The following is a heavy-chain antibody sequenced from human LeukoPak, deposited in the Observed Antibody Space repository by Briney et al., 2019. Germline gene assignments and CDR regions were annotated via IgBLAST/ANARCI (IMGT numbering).Heavy chain of an antibody. V-gene: IGHV3-7*01. Sequence: GGSLRLSCAASGFTFSSYWTSWVRQAPGKGLEWVANIKQDGSEKYYVDSVKGRFTISRDNAKNSLYLQMNSLRAEDTAVYYCARDLGSFYYGSGSYYEDDYWGQGTLVTVSS. D-gene: IGHD3-10*01. J-gene: IGHJ4*02. CDR2: IKQDGSEK. CDR3: ARDLGSFYYGSGSYYEDDY. CDR1: GFTFSSYW.